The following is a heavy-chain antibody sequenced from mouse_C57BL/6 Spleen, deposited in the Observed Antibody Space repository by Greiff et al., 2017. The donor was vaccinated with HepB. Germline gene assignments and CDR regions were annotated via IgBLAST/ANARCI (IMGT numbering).Heavy chain of an antibody. V-gene: IGHV5-16*01. CDR1: GFTSSDYY. D-gene: IGHD1-1*01. J-gene: IGHJ2*01. CDR3: AREFDYYGSSSYYFDY. Sequence: DVKLVESEGGLVQPGSSMKLSCTASGFTSSDYYMAWVRQVPEKGLEWVANINYDGSSTYYLDSLKSRFIISRDNAKNILYLQMSSLKSEDTATYYCAREFDYYGSSSYYFDYWGQGTTLTVSS. CDR2: INYDGSST.